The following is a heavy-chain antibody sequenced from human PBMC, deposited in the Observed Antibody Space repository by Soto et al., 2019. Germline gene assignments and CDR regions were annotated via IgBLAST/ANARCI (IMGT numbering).Heavy chain of an antibody. CDR1: GYTFSNYG. CDR2: ISAYNGNT. Sequence: QVQLVQSGGEVKKPGASVKVSCRASGYTFSNYGITWVRQAPGQGLEWMGWISAYNGNTNYAQKLPGRVTMTTDTSTNTVYMELRSLRSAATAVYYCARERLLHDYYYGMDVWGQGTTVTVSS. D-gene: IGHD2-15*01. V-gene: IGHV1-18*01. J-gene: IGHJ6*02. CDR3: ARERLLHDYYYGMDV.